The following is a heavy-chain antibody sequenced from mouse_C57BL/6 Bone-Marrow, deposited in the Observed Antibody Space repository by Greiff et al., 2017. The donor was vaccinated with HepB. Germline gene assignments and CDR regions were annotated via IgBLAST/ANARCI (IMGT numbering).Heavy chain of an antibody. CDR1: GYSITSGYY. Sequence: EVQLVESGPGLVKPSQSLSLTCSVTGYSITSGYYWNWIRQFPGNKLEWMGYISYDGSNNYNPSLKNRISITRDTSKNQFFLKLNSVTTEDTATYYCARGGGAWFAYWGQGTLVTVSA. V-gene: IGHV3-6*01. J-gene: IGHJ3*01. CDR3: ARGGGAWFAY. CDR2: ISYDGSN.